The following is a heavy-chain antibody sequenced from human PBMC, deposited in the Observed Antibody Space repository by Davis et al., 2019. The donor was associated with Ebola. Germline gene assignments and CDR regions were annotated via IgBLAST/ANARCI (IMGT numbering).Heavy chain of an antibody. J-gene: IGHJ3*02. Sequence: SETLSLTCTVSGGSISSSSYYWGWIRQPPGKGLEWIGIIYYSGSTYYNPSLKSRVTISVDTSKNQFSLKLSSVTAADTAVYYCARHGGVGASKFGAFDIWGQGTMVTVSS. CDR3: ARHGGVGASKFGAFDI. D-gene: IGHD1-26*01. CDR2: IYYSGST. V-gene: IGHV4-39*01. CDR1: GGSISSSSYY.